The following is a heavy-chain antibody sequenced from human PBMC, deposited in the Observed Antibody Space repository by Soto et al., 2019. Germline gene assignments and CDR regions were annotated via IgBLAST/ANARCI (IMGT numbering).Heavy chain of an antibody. D-gene: IGHD3-22*01. CDR3: AKSYDSSGYYYRGGGDAFDI. CDR2: ISGSGGST. J-gene: IGHJ3*02. Sequence: GGSLRLSCAASGFTFSSYAMSWVRQAPGKGLEWVSAISGSGGSTYYADSVKGRFTISRDNSKNTLYLQMNSLRAEDTAVYYCAKSYDSSGYYYRGGGDAFDIWGQGTMVTVSS. CDR1: GFTFSSYA. V-gene: IGHV3-23*01.